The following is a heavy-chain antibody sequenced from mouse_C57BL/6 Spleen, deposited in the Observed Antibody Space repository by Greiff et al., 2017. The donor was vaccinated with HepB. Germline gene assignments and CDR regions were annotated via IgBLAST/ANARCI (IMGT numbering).Heavy chain of an antibody. J-gene: IGHJ4*01. V-gene: IGHV5-12*01. CDR1: GFTFSDYY. CDR2: ISNGGGST. CDR3: ARHNYSNYVRPYAMDY. D-gene: IGHD2-5*01. Sequence: EVKLVESGGGLVQPGGSLKLSCAASGFTFSDYYMYWVRQTPEKRLEWVAYISNGGGSTYYPDTVKGRFTISRDNAKNTLYLQMSRLKSEDTAMYYCARHNYSNYVRPYAMDYWGQGTSVTVSS.